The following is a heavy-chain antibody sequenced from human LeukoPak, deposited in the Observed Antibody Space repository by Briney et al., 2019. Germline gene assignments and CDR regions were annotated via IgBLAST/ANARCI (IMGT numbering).Heavy chain of an antibody. Sequence: GGSLRLSCAASGFTFSSYWMHWVRQAPGKGLVWFSRINSDGSSTSYADSVKGRFTISRDNAKNTLYLQMNSLRAEDTAVYYCARDQGDGYNHFDYWGQGTLVTVSS. CDR3: ARDQGDGYNHFDY. CDR1: GFTFSSYW. CDR2: INSDGSST. D-gene: IGHD5-24*01. V-gene: IGHV3-74*01. J-gene: IGHJ4*02.